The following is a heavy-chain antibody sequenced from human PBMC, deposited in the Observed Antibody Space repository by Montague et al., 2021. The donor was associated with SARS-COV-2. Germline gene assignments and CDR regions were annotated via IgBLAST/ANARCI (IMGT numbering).Heavy chain of an antibody. Sequence: TLSLTCTVSGGSISSGSYYWSWIRQPAGEGLEWIGRIYTSGSTNYNPSLKSRVTIPVDTSKNQFSLRLSSVTAADTAVYYCARVGVGTMVRGVIPAYYYYGMDVWGQGTTVTVSS. CDR3: ARVGVGTMVRGVIPAYYYYGMDV. V-gene: IGHV4-61*02. CDR2: IYTSGST. D-gene: IGHD3-10*01. CDR1: GGSISSGSYY. J-gene: IGHJ6*02.